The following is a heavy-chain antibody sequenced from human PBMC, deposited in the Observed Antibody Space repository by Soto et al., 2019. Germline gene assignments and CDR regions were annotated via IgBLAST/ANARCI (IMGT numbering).Heavy chain of an antibody. CDR1: GFTFSSYA. Sequence: PVGSLRLSCAASGFTFSSYAMHWVRQAPGKGLEWVAVISYDGSNKYYADSVKGRFTISRDNSKNTLYLQMNSLRAEDTAVYYCAREGSSSWTVITYYYYYGMDVWGHGTTVTVSS. CDR3: AREGSSSWTVITYYYYYGMDV. CDR2: ISYDGSNK. D-gene: IGHD6-13*01. J-gene: IGHJ6*02. V-gene: IGHV3-30-3*01.